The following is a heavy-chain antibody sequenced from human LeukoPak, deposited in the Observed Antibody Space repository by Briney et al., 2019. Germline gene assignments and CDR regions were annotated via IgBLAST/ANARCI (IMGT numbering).Heavy chain of an antibody. V-gene: IGHV3-23*01. D-gene: IGHD6-19*01. Sequence: PGGTLRLSCAASGFTFSSYGMSWVRQAPGKGLEWVSAISGSGGRTHYADSVKGRFTISRDNSKNTLYLQMNSLRAEDTAVYYCAKEPFNGAVAGNFDYWGQGTLVTVSS. CDR2: ISGSGGRT. J-gene: IGHJ4*02. CDR3: AKEPFNGAVAGNFDY. CDR1: GFTFSSYG.